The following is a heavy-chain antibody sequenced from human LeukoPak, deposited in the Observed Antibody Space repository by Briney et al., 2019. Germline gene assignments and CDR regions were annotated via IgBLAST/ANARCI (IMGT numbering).Heavy chain of an antibody. CDR3: ARPYYYASGSYYLGY. D-gene: IGHD3-10*01. J-gene: IGHJ4*02. Sequence: GESLKISCKGSGYSFTSYWIGWVRQMPGKGLEWMGIVYPGDSDTTYSPSFQGQVTISADKSISTAYLQWSSLKASDTAMYYCARPYYYASGSYYLGYWGQGTLVTVSS. V-gene: IGHV5-51*01. CDR2: VYPGDSDT. CDR1: GYSFTSYW.